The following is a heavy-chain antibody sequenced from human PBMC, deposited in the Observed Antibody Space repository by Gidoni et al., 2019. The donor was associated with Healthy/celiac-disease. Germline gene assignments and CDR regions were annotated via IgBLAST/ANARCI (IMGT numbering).Heavy chain of an antibody. CDR1: GFTFSSYS. D-gene: IGHD3-10*01. Sequence: AASGFTFSSYSMNWVRQAPGKGLEWVSYISSSSSTIYYADSVKGRFTISRDNAKNSLYLQMNSLRAEDTAVYYCARDEGSGSIDAFDIWGQGTMVTVSS. V-gene: IGHV3-48*01. J-gene: IGHJ3*02. CDR2: ISSSSSTI. CDR3: ARDEGSGSIDAFDI.